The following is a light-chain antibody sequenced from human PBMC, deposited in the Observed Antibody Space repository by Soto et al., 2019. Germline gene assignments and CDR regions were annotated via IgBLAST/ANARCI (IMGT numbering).Light chain of an antibody. J-gene: IGKJ4*01. CDR2: GAS. CDR3: QQYNNWPRAT. Sequence: EIVLTQSPAALSVSPGDIVTLSFSASQSVRSNSAWYQQKPGQAPRLLTYGASTRATGFPARFSGSGSGTEFNLTISSLQSEDFGVYYCQQYNNWPRATFGGGTKVDIK. CDR1: QSVRSN. V-gene: IGKV3-15*01.